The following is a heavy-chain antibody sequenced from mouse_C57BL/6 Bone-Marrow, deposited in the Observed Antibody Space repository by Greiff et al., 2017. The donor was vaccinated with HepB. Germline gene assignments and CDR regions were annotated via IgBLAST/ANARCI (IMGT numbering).Heavy chain of an antibody. CDR2: IYPRDGST. V-gene: IGHV1-85*01. Sequence: QVQLQQSGPELVKPGASVKLSCKASGYTFTSYDINWVKQRPGQGLEWIGWIYPRDGSTKYNEKFKGKATLTVDTSSSTAYMELHSLTSEYSAVYFCARDLYGYDCYAMDYWGQGTSVTVSS. CDR3: ARDLYGYDCYAMDY. J-gene: IGHJ4*01. D-gene: IGHD2-2*01. CDR1: GYTFTSYD.